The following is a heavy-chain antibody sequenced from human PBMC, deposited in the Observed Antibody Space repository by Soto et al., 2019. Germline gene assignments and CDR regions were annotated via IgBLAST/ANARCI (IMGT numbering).Heavy chain of an antibody. CDR1: GFTFSSYS. D-gene: IGHD2-15*01. J-gene: IGHJ4*01. CDR2: IHRDDGTV. Sequence: GGSLRLSCAASGFTFSSYSMNWVRQAPGKGLEWISYIHRDDGTVYYADSVKGRFTISRDNAKNSLFLQMTSLRAEDTAVYYCARTLMCSGRNFSPYWGRGSLVIVSS. V-gene: IGHV3-48*01. CDR3: ARTLMCSGRNFSPY.